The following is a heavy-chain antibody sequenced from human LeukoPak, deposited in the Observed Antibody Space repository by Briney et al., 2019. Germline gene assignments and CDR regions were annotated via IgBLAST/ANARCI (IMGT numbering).Heavy chain of an antibody. J-gene: IGHJ4*02. CDR3: ARDEKRYCSGGSCSAYFDY. CDR2: ISAYNGNT. CDR1: GYTFNNYG. Sequence: ASVKVSCKASGYTFNNYGISWVRQAPGQGLEWMAWISAYNGNTNYALKLRGRVTMTTDTSTSTAYMELRSLRSDDTAVYYCARDEKRYCSGGSCSAYFDYWGQGTLVTVSS. D-gene: IGHD2-15*01. V-gene: IGHV1-18*01.